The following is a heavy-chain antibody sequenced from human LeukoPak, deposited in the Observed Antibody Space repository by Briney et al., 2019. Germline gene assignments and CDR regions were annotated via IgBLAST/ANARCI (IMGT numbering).Heavy chain of an antibody. Sequence: PSETLSLTCTVSGGSISSYYWSWIRQPPGKGLEWIRYIYYSGSTNYNPSLKSRVTISVDTSKNQLSLKLSSVTAEDTAVYYWARVASSRWYVSCFDPWGPGTLVTVSS. CDR3: ARVASSRWYVSCFDP. V-gene: IGHV4-59*01. CDR2: IYYSGST. CDR1: GGSISSYY. D-gene: IGHD6-13*01. J-gene: IGHJ5*02.